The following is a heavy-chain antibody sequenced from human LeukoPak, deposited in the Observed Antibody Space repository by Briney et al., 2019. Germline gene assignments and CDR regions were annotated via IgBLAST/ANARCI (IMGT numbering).Heavy chain of an antibody. CDR3: ARRSGSYSDDAFDI. CDR1: GGSISSGGYY. D-gene: IGHD1-26*01. J-gene: IGHJ3*02. CDR2: IYYSGST. Sequence: SETLSLTCTVSGGSISSGGYYWSWIRQHPGKGLEWNGYIYYSGSTYYNPSLKSRVTISVDTSKNQFSLKLSSVTAADTAVYYCARRSGSYSDDAFDIWGQGTMVTVSS. V-gene: IGHV4-31*03.